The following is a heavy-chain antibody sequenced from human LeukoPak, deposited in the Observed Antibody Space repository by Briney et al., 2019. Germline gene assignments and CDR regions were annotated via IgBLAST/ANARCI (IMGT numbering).Heavy chain of an antibody. CDR3: ARSIAAAGKVFDY. V-gene: IGHV4-4*02. D-gene: IGHD6-13*01. Sequence: SETLSLTCAVSGGSISSSNWWSWVCQPPGKGLEWIGEIYHSGSTNYNPSLKSRVTISVDKSKNQFSLKLSSVTAADTAVYYCARSIAAAGKVFDYWGQGTLVTVSS. CDR1: GGSISSSNW. CDR2: IYHSGST. J-gene: IGHJ4*02.